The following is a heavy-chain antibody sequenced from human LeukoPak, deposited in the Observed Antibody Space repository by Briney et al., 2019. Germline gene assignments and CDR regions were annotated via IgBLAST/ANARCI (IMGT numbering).Heavy chain of an antibody. Sequence: GASVKVSCKASGFTFTSFGFSWVRQAPGQGLEWMGWISAYNGNTNYAQNLQDRVTMTTDTSTSTAYMELRSLRSDDTAVYYCARDGGYCSSTSCYATDYWGQGTLVTVSS. D-gene: IGHD2-2*01. J-gene: IGHJ4*02. V-gene: IGHV1-18*01. CDR1: GFTFTSFG. CDR3: ARDGGYCSSTSCYATDY. CDR2: ISAYNGNT.